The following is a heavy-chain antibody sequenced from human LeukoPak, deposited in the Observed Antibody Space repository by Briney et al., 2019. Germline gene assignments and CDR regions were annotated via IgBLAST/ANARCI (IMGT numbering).Heavy chain of an antibody. CDR2: INPNSGGT. CDR3: ARDLGSGYDFYYYGMDV. V-gene: IGHV1-2*02. CDR1: GYTFTGYY. Sequence: ASAKVSCKASGYTFTGYYMHWVRQAPGQGLEWMGWINPNSGGTNYAQKFQGRVTMTRDTSISTAYMELSRLRSDDTAVYYCARDLGSGYDFYYYGMDVWGQGTTVTVSS. J-gene: IGHJ6*02. D-gene: IGHD5-12*01.